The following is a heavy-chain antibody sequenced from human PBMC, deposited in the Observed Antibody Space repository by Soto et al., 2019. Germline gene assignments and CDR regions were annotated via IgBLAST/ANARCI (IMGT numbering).Heavy chain of an antibody. J-gene: IGHJ5*02. CDR2: IKQDGSEK. Sequence: GGSLRLSCAASGFTFSSYWMSWVRQAPGKGLEWVANIKQDGSEKYYVDSVKGRFTISRDNAKNSLDLQMNSLRAEDTAVYYCARPMVRGDTHEPPFNWFDPWGQGTLVTVSS. D-gene: IGHD3-10*01. CDR1: GFTFSSYW. V-gene: IGHV3-7*05. CDR3: ARPMVRGDTHEPPFNWFDP.